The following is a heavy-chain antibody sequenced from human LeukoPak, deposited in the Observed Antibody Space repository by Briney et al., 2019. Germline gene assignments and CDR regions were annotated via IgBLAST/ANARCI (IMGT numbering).Heavy chain of an antibody. CDR2: ISGSGGRT. J-gene: IGHJ5*02. CDR1: GFTFNSYA. V-gene: IGHV3-23*01. CDR3: AKDVWWSVS. D-gene: IGHD2-8*02. Sequence: GGSLRLSCAASGFTFNSYAMNWVRQAPGKGLEWVSAISGSGGRTYYADSVKGRFTISRDNSKNTLYLQMNSLRAEDTAIYYCAKDVWWSVSWGQGTLVTVSS.